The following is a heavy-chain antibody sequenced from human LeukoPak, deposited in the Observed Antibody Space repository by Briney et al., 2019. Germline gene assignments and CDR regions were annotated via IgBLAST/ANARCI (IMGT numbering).Heavy chain of an antibody. CDR2: INTDGSST. CDR1: GFTFNNYW. Sequence: QPGGSLRLSCSASGFTFNNYWMHWARQAPGKGLVWVSRINTDGSSTTYADSVKGRFTISRDNAKNTLYLQMNSLRAEDTAVYYCARDLLIRAHPGYWGQGTLVTVSS. V-gene: IGHV3-74*01. D-gene: IGHD3-10*01. J-gene: IGHJ4*02. CDR3: ARDLLIRAHPGY.